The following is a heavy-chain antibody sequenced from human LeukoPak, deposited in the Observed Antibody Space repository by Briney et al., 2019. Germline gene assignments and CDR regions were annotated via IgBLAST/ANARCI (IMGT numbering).Heavy chain of an antibody. J-gene: IGHJ5*02. CDR1: GYTFTTYD. D-gene: IGHD2-8*02. V-gene: IGHV1-8*01. CDR3: ARVIPGPFNMFEP. CDR2: INTKSGDT. Sequence: ASVKVSCKSSGYTFTTYDINWVRQTSGQGLGRLGGINTKSGDTGYPDKFRGRVTITRTNSINTAYMQRRSLRPDDTAIYFCARVIPGPFNMFEPGGQGTLVTVSS.